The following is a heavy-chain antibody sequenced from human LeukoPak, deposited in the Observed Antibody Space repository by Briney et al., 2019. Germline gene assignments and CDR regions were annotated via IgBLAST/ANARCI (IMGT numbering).Heavy chain of an antibody. CDR2: INPSGGST. J-gene: IGHJ4*02. CDR1: GYSFTSYY. CDR3: ASNSGRYGGFGVY. V-gene: IGHV1-46*01. Sequence: ASVKVSCKASGYSFTSYYMYWVRQAPGQGLEWMGVINPSGGSTSYAQKFQGRVTMTSDTSTSTVYTELSSLRSEDTAVYYCASNSGRYGGFGVYWGQGTLVTVSS. D-gene: IGHD1-26*01.